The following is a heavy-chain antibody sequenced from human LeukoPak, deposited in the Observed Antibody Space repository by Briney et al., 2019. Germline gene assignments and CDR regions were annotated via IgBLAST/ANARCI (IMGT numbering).Heavy chain of an antibody. CDR1: GFTSSSYS. CDR3: ARAKLNAFDI. CDR2: ISSSSSYI. D-gene: IGHD4-23*01. V-gene: IGHV3-21*01. Sequence: GGSLRLSCAASGFTSSSYSMNWVRQAPGKGLEWVSSISSSSSYIYYADSVKGRFTISRDNAKNSLYLQMNSLRAEDTAVYYCARAKLNAFDIWGQGTMVTVSS. J-gene: IGHJ3*02.